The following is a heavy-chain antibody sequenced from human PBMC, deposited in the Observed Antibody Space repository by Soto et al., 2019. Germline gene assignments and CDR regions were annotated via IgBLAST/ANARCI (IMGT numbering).Heavy chain of an antibody. V-gene: IGHV1-69*13. D-gene: IGHD2-2*01. J-gene: IGHJ6*02. CDR1: GGTFSSYA. CDR3: ARRGPNCSSTSCPNKYYYYYGMDV. CDR2: IIPIFGTA. Sequence: ASVKVSCKASGGTFSSYAISWVRQAPGQGLEWMGGIIPIFGTANYAQKFQGRVTITADESTSTAYMELSSLRSEDTAVYYCARRGPNCSSTSCPNKYYYYYGMDVWGQGTTVTVSS.